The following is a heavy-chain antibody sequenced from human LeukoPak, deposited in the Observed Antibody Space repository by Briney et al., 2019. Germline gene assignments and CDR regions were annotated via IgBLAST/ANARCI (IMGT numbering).Heavy chain of an antibody. Sequence: GGSLRLSCSASEFTFSSYAMSWVRQAPGKGLEWVSVISGSGGSTYYADSVKGRFTISRDNSKNTLYLQMNSLRVEDTAVYYCAKGGGSSWCVFDYWGQGTLVTVSS. CDR1: EFTFSSYA. CDR2: ISGSGGST. V-gene: IGHV3-23*01. CDR3: AKGGGSSWCVFDY. J-gene: IGHJ4*02. D-gene: IGHD6-13*01.